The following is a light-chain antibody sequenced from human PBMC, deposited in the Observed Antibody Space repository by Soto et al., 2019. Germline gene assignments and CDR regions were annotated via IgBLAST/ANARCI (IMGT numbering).Light chain of an antibody. J-gene: IGKJ1*01. V-gene: IGKV1-5*01. Sequence: DIQMTQSPSTLSASVGDRVTITCRAGQSITSWLAWYQQKPGKAPKLLIYDASRLESGVPSRFSGSGSGTEFTLTISSLQPDDFATYYCQWYNSYSGTFGQGT. CDR1: QSITSW. CDR3: QWYNSYSGT. CDR2: DAS.